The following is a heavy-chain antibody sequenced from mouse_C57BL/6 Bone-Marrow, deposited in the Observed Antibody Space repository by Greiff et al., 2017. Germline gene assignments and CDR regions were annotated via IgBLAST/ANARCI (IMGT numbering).Heavy chain of an antibody. J-gene: IGHJ4*01. CDR3: VRHGDYDGGDYAMDY. V-gene: IGHV10-1*01. CDR1: GFSFNTYA. Sequence: EVNVVESGGGLVQPKGSLKLSCAASGFSFNTYAMNWVRQAPGKGLEWVARIRSKSNNYATYYADSVKDRFTISRDDSESMLYLQMNNLKTEDTAMYYCVRHGDYDGGDYAMDYWGQGTSVTVSS. CDR2: IRSKSNNYAT. D-gene: IGHD2-4*01.